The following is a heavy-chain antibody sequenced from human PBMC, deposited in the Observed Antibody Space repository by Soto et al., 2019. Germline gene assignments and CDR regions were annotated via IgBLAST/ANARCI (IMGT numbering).Heavy chain of an antibody. CDR2: IYHSGST. J-gene: IGHJ5*02. D-gene: IGHD5-12*01. V-gene: IGHV4-61*01. Sequence: SETLSLTCTVSGGSVSSGSYYWSWIRQPPGKGLDWIGYIYHSGSTNYNPSLKSRVTISVDTSKNQFSLKLSSVTAADTAVYYCAREGDGYHTNSFDPWGHGTLLTGSS. CDR3: AREGDGYHTNSFDP. CDR1: GGSVSSGSYY.